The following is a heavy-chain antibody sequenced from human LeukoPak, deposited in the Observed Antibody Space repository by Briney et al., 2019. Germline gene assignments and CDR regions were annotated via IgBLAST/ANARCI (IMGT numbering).Heavy chain of an antibody. J-gene: IGHJ4*02. Sequence: SETLSLTCIVSGGSTSGGNYYWGWIRRPPGKGLEWIGGISSSGNTYYNPSLKSRVTISVDTSKNQFSLKLSSVTAADTAVYYCARVGSSTNGEIDYWGQGTLVTVSS. D-gene: IGHD2-2*01. CDR3: ARVGSSTNGEIDY. V-gene: IGHV4-39*07. CDR2: ISSSGNT. CDR1: GGSTSGGNYY.